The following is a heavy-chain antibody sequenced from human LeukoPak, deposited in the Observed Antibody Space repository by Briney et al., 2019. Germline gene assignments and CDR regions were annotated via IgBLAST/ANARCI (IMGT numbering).Heavy chain of an antibody. Sequence: GGSLRLSCAASEFTFSSYGMHWVRQAPGKGLEWVAVISYDGSNKYYADSVKGRFTISRDNAKNSLYLQMNSLRAEDTAVYYCARELAAAAPWGQGTLVTVSS. D-gene: IGHD6-13*01. CDR1: EFTFSSYG. J-gene: IGHJ5*02. CDR3: ARELAAAAP. CDR2: ISYDGSNK. V-gene: IGHV3-30*03.